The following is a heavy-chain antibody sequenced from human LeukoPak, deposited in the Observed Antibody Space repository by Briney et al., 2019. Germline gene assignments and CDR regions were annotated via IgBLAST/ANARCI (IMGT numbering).Heavy chain of an antibody. V-gene: IGHV4-34*01. Sequence: PSETLSLTCTVSGGSISSYYWSWIRQPPGKGLEWIGEINHSGSTNYNPSLKSRVTISVDTSKNQFSLKLSSVTAADTAVYYCARRFLEWDNPYYYGMDVWGQGTTVTVSS. J-gene: IGHJ6*02. CDR2: INHSGST. CDR3: ARRFLEWDNPYYYGMDV. D-gene: IGHD3-3*01. CDR1: GGSISSYY.